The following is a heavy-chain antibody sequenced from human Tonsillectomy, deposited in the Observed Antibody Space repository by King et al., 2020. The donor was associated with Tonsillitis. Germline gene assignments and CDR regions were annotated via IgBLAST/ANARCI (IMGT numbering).Heavy chain of an antibody. CDR1: GFTFINAW. CDR2: INSQYDGGAT. Sequence: VQLVESGGGLVKPGGSLRLSCAASGFTFINAWMSWVRQAPGKGLEWVGRINSQYDGGATDYPAPVKGRFTITRDDSKNTLYLQMNSLKTEDTAVYFCRVGTHRGGFDYWGQGTLVTVSS. V-gene: IGHV3-15*01. D-gene: IGHD4-23*01. CDR3: RVGTHRGGFDY. J-gene: IGHJ4*02.